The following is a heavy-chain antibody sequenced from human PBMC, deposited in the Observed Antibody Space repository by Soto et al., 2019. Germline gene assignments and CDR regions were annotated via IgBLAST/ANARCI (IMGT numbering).Heavy chain of an antibody. V-gene: IGHV3-64D*06. CDR3: VKGDVDTAMVTADY. Sequence: GGSLRLSCAASGFTFNSYAMHWVRQAPGKGLEYVSAISSNGGSTYYADSVKGRFTISRDNSKNTLYLQVSSLRAEDTAVYYCVKGDVDTAMVTADYWGQGTLVTVSS. CDR2: ISSNGGST. J-gene: IGHJ4*02. D-gene: IGHD5-18*01. CDR1: GFTFNSYA.